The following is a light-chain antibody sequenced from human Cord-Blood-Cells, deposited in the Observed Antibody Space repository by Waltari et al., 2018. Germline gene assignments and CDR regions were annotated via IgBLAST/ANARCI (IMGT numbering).Light chain of an antibody. CDR1: QSVSSSY. V-gene: IGKV3-20*01. CDR3: QQYGSSPP. CDR2: GAS. Sequence: EIVLTQSPGPLSMSPGERASQSVSSSYLAWYQQKPGQAPRLLIYGASSRATGIPDRFSGSGSGTDFTLTISRLEPEDFAVYYCQQYGSSPPFGGGTKVEIK. J-gene: IGKJ4*01.